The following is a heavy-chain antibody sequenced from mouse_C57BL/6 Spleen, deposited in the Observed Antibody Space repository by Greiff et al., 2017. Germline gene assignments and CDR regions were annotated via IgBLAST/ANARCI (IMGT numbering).Heavy chain of an antibody. V-gene: IGHV1-81*01. CDR3: ARSTYLDAMDY. Sequence: QVQLKESGAELARPGASVKLSCKASGYTFTSYGISWVKQRTGQGLEWIGEIYPRSGNTYYNEKFKGKATLTADKSSSTAYMELRSLTSEDSAVYFCARSTYLDAMDYWGQGTSVTVSS. CDR2: IYPRSGNT. J-gene: IGHJ4*01. CDR1: GYTFTSYG. D-gene: IGHD1-1*01.